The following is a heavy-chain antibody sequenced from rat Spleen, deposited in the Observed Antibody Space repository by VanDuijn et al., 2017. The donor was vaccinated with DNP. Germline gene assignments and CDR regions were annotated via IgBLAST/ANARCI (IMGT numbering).Heavy chain of an antibody. CDR1: GFSLTNYG. J-gene: IGHJ4*01. D-gene: IGHD5-1*01. V-gene: IGHV2S75*01. CDR3: TRESWGYVMDA. CDR2: IWGHGNT. Sequence: QVQLRESGPVLVQASETLSLTCTVSGFSLTNYGVIWVRQSPGKGLEWLGIIWGHGNTDYNSALKSRLSINRDTSKSQVSLKMNSLQSDDTATYYCTRESWGYVMDAWVQGASVTVSS.